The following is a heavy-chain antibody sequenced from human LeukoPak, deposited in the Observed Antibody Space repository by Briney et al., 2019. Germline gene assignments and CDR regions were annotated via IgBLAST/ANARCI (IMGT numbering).Heavy chain of an antibody. Sequence: GASVKVSCKASGYTFSRYGISWVRQAPGQGLEWMGGIVPIFDTANYAQNFQGRVTIIADESTSTAYMELSSLRSEDTAVYYCARSQLAAAQNWFDPWGQGTLVTVSS. CDR1: GYTFSRYG. V-gene: IGHV1-69*13. CDR2: IVPIFDTA. CDR3: ARSQLAAAQNWFDP. D-gene: IGHD6-13*01. J-gene: IGHJ5*02.